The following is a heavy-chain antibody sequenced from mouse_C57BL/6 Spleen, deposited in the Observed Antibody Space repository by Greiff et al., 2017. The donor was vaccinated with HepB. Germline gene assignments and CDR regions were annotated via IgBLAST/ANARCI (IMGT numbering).Heavy chain of an antibody. CDR2: INPNNGGT. J-gene: IGHJ3*01. CDR3: ARTGTYSPFAY. CDR1: GYTFTDYY. V-gene: IGHV1-26*01. Sequence: EVQLQQSGPELVKPGASVKISCKASGYTFTDYYMNWVKQSHGKSLEWIGDINPNNGGTSYNQKFKGKATLTVDRSSSTAYMELRSLTSEDSAVYYCARTGTYSPFAYWGQGTLVTVSA. D-gene: IGHD2-10*01.